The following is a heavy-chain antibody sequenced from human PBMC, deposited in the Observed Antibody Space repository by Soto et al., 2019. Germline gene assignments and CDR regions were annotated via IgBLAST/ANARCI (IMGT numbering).Heavy chain of an antibody. CDR2: IWYDGSNK. CDR1: GFTFSSYG. V-gene: IGHV3-33*01. J-gene: IGHJ2*01. Sequence: GESLKISCAASGFTFSSYGMHWVRQAPGKGLEWVAVIWYDGSNKYYADSVKGRFTISRDNSKNTLYLQMNSLRAEDKAVYYCARTPYGDGYWYFDLWGRGTLVTVSS. D-gene: IGHD7-27*01. CDR3: ARTPYGDGYWYFDL.